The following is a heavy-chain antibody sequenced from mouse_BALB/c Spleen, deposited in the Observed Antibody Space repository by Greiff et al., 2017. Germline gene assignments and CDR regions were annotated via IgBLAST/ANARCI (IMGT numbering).Heavy chain of an antibody. J-gene: IGHJ4*01. CDR1: GFNIKDYY. V-gene: IGHV14-1*02. CDR3: AFYRYDAMDY. Sequence: EVKLQESGAELVRPGALVKLSCKASGFNIKDYYMHWVKQRPEQGLEWIGWIDPENGNTIYDPKFQGKASITADTSSNTAYLQLSSLTSEDTAVYYCAFYRYDAMDYWGQGTSVTVSS. D-gene: IGHD2-14*01. CDR2: IDPENGNT.